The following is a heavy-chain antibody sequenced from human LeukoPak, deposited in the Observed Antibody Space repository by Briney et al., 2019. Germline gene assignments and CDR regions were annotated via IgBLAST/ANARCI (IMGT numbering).Heavy chain of an antibody. D-gene: IGHD1-26*01. CDR1: GGSISSYYW. Sequence: TLSLTCTVSGGSISSYYWSWIRQPPGKALEWLALIYWNDDKRYSPSLKSRLTITKDTSKNQVVLTMTNMDPVDTATYYCAHVEVGATHFDYWGQGTLVTVSS. CDR3: AHVEVGATHFDY. CDR2: IYWNDDK. J-gene: IGHJ4*02. V-gene: IGHV2-5*01.